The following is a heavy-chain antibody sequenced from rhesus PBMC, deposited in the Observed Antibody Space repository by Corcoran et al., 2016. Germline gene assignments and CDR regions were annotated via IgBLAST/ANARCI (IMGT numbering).Heavy chain of an antibody. V-gene: IGHV2-1*01. CDR2: IFWDNDK. CDR3: ARQTYYNFWSGYYYFDY. CDR1: GFSLSTIGMG. D-gene: IGHD3-3*01. J-gene: IGHJ4*01. Sequence: QVTLKESGPALVKPTQTLTLTCAISGFSLSTIGMGVRWIRPPPGHTLEWLAHIFWDNDKRYSKSLKSRLTISKDTSKNQVVLTMTNMDPVDTATYYCARQTYYNFWSGYYYFDYWGQGVLVTVSS.